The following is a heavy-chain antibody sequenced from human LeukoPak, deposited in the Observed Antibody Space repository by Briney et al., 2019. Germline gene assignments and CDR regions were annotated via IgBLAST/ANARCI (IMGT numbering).Heavy chain of an antibody. V-gene: IGHV3-23*01. CDR3: AKGSAVADIYFDY. J-gene: IGHJ4*02. CDR1: GFTFRSYV. CDR2: MSASDAGT. D-gene: IGHD6-19*01. Sequence: GGSLRLSCAAAGFTFRSYVMNWVRQGPGKGLEWVSTMSASDAGTYYADSVKGRFTISRDNSKNTLYLQMNSLRAEDTAVYYCAKGSAVADIYFDYWGQGTLVTVSS.